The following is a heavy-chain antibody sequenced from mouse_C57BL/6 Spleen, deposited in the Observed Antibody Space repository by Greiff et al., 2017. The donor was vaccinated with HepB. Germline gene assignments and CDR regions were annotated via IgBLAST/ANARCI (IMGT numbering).Heavy chain of an antibody. CDR2: IDPEDGDT. D-gene: IGHD1-1*01. CDR1: GFNIKDYY. CDR3: TTNYYGSSYGIWFAY. V-gene: IGHV14-1*01. Sequence: VQLKESGAELVRPGASVKLSCTASGFNIKDYYMHWVKQRPEQGLEWIGRIDPEDGDTEYAPKFQGKATMTADTSSNTAYLQLSSLTSEDTAVYYCTTNYYGSSYGIWFAYWGQGTLVTVSA. J-gene: IGHJ3*01.